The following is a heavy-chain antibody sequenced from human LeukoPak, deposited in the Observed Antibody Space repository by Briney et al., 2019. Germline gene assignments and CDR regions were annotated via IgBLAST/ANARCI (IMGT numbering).Heavy chain of an antibody. CDR3: AKDLGRYRNNFFDY. CDR1: GFTFSSIA. J-gene: IGHJ4*02. D-gene: IGHD1-26*01. CDR2: ISGSGGGT. Sequence: GGSLKLSCAASGFTFSSIAMSWVRQAPDQGLEWVSTISGSGGGTYYADSVKGRFTLSRDDSKNTLYLQMNSLRADDTAVYYCAKDLGRYRNNFFDYWGQGNLVTVSS. V-gene: IGHV3-23*01.